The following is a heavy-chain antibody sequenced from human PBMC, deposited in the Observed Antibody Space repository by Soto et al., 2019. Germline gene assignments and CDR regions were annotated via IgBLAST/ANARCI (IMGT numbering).Heavy chain of an antibody. V-gene: IGHV5-51*01. CDR1: GYSFSSYW. D-gene: IGHD3-22*01. J-gene: IGHJ4*02. Sequence: GESLKISCKASGYSFSSYWIGWVRQIPGKGLEWMGIIFPDDSETRYSPSFQGKVSISVDKSITTAYLQWSSLKASDTATYYCARRLYDTSGYRYFDFWGQGTLVTVSS. CDR3: ARRLYDTSGYRYFDF. CDR2: IFPDDSET.